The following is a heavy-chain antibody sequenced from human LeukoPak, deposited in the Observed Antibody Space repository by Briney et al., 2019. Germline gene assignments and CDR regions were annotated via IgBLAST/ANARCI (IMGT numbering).Heavy chain of an antibody. V-gene: IGHV1-18*01. D-gene: IGHD4-17*01. CDR3: ARGLFGNYGRVSYTEFDF. CDR1: GYTFTNYG. Sequence: ASVKVSCKASGYTFTNYGIIWVRQAPGQGLEWMGWISAYSGNINYAQNLQGRVTMTTDTSTSTAYMELRSLRSDDTAVYYCARGLFGNYGRVSYTEFDFWGQGTLVTVSS. CDR2: ISAYSGNI. J-gene: IGHJ4*02.